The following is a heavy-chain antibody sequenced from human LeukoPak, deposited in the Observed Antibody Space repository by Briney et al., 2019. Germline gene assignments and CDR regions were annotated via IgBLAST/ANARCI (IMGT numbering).Heavy chain of an antibody. CDR3: ARDLPPKDY. J-gene: IGHJ4*02. D-gene: IGHD5/OR15-5a*01. Sequence: SETLSLTCAVYGGSFSGYYWSWIRQPPGKGLEWTGEINHSGSTNYNPSLKSRVTISVDTSKNQFSLKLSSVTAADTAVYYCARDLPPKDYWGQGTLVTVSS. CDR1: GGSFSGYY. V-gene: IGHV4-34*01. CDR2: INHSGST.